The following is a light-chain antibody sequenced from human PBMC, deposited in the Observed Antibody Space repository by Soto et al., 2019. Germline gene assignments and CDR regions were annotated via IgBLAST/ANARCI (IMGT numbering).Light chain of an antibody. CDR3: CSFAGSHTFEVV. CDR1: SSDVGGYNY. Sequence: QSALTQPRSVSGSPGQSVTISCTGTSSDVGGYNYVSWYQQHPGKAPKLMIYDVSKRPSGVPDRFSGSKSGNTASLTISGLQAEDEAEYYCCSFAGSHTFEVVFGTGTKLTVL. J-gene: IGLJ1*01. V-gene: IGLV2-11*01. CDR2: DVS.